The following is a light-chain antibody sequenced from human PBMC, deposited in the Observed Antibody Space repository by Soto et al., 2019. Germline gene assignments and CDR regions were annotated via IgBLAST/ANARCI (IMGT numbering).Light chain of an antibody. Sequence: QSALTQPASVSGSPGQSITISCTGTSSDVGGYNYVSWYQHHPGKAPKLIIYEASNRPSGVSNRFSGSKSANTASLTISGLQAEDDADYYFTAYTSRSPVLFGGGTKVTVL. CDR3: TAYTSRSPVL. CDR1: SSDVGGYNY. V-gene: IGLV2-14*01. CDR2: EAS. J-gene: IGLJ2*01.